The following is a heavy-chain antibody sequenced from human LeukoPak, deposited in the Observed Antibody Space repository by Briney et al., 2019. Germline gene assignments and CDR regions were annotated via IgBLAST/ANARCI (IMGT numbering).Heavy chain of an antibody. V-gene: IGHV3-23*01. CDR2: ISPGGEIP. CDR3: AKDDGWLYYNH. Sequence: GGSLRLSCAASGFTFNIHGMNWVRQAPGKGLEWVSGISPGGEIPYYADSVKGRFTISRDNSKDTVSLQMHSLRAEDTATYYCAKDDGWLYYNHWGQGTLVTVSS. J-gene: IGHJ4*02. D-gene: IGHD3-22*01. CDR1: GFTFNIHG.